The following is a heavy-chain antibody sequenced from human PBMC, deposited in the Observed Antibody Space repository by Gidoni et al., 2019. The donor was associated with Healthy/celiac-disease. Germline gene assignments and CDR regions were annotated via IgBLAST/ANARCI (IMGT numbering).Heavy chain of an antibody. CDR3: ARGMARAVAVAGREFDY. J-gene: IGHJ4*02. D-gene: IGHD6-19*01. CDR2: INHSGST. CDR1: GGSFSGYY. V-gene: IGHV4-34*01. Sequence: QVQLQQWGAGLLKPSETLSLTCAVYGGSFSGYYWSWIRQPPGKGLEWIGEINHSGSTNYNPSLKSRVTISVDTSKNQFSLKLSSVTAADTAVYYCARGMARAVAVAGREFDYWGQGTLVTVSS.